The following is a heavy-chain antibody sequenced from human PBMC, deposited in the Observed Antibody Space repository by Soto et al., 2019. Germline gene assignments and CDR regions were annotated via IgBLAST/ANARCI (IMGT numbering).Heavy chain of an antibody. V-gene: IGHV3-33*01. Sequence: QVQLVESGGGVVQPGRSLRLSCAASGFTFSSYGMHWVRQAPGKGLEWVAVIWYDGSNKYYADSVKGRFTISRDNSKNTLYLQMNSLRAEDTAVYYCAGAATTDYFDYWGQGTLVTVSS. CDR3: AGAATTDYFDY. CDR1: GFTFSSYG. CDR2: IWYDGSNK. J-gene: IGHJ4*02. D-gene: IGHD4-17*01.